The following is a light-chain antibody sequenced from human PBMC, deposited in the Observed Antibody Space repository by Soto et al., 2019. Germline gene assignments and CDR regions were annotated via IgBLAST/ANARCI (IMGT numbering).Light chain of an antibody. CDR3: QQYNSYVLT. V-gene: IGKV1-5*01. Sequence: DIQITRSPSTLGACVVDRVTITCRASQSISFWLAWYQQKPGKAPKLLIFDASTLERGVPSRFSGSGSGTEFTLTISSLQPDDFATYYCQQYNSYVLTFGGGTRLEIK. J-gene: IGKJ5*01. CDR2: DAS. CDR1: QSISFW.